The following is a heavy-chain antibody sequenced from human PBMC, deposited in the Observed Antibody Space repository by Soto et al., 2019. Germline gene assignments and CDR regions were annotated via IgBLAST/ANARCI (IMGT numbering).Heavy chain of an antibody. D-gene: IGHD6-19*01. Sequence: ASVKVSCKASGYTFTSYAMHWVRQDPGQRLEWMGWINAGNGNTKYSQKFQGRVTITRDTSASTAYMELSSMRSEDTAVYYCASLVGKAVAGPYYYYGMDVWGQGTTVTVSS. V-gene: IGHV1-3*01. CDR1: GYTFTSYA. CDR2: INAGNGNT. J-gene: IGHJ6*02. CDR3: ASLVGKAVAGPYYYYGMDV.